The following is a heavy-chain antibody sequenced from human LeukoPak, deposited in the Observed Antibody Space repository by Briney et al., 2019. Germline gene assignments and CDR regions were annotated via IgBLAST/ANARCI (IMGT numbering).Heavy chain of an antibody. J-gene: IGHJ4*02. CDR1: GYTFTGYY. CDR2: MNPNSGNT. CDR3: ARQYGSGSSF. V-gene: IGHV1-8*03. D-gene: IGHD3-10*01. Sequence: ASVKVSCKASGYTFTGYYMHWVRQAPGQGLEWMGWMNPNSGNTGYAQKFQGRVTITRNTSISTAYMELSSLRSEDTAVYYCARQYGSGSSFWGQGTLVTVSS.